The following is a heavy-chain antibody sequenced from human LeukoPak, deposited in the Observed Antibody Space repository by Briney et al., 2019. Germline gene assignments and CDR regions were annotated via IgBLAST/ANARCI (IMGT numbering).Heavy chain of an antibody. CDR3: ARDPPPHSSSYWGSYSYYYIDV. CDR1: GYTFTGYY. Sequence: GASVKVSCKASGYTFTGYYIHWVRQAPGQGLEWMGRINPNSGDTNYAQKFRGRVTMTRDTSISTAYMELSSLRSDDTAVYYCARDPPPHSSSYWGSYSYYYIDVWGKGTTVTVSS. CDR2: INPNSGDT. D-gene: IGHD3-22*01. V-gene: IGHV1-2*06. J-gene: IGHJ6*03.